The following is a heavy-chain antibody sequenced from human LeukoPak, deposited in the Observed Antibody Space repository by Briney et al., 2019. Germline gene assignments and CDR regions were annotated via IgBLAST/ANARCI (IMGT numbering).Heavy chain of an antibody. V-gene: IGHV4-59*01. J-gene: IGHJ4*02. D-gene: IGHD5-18*01. Sequence: SETLSLTCTVSGGSISSYYWSWIRLPPGKGLEWVGYIYYTGATYYNPSLKSRVTISLDTSKDQFSLKLSSVTAADAAVYYCARAGYSYGTGYYFDYWGQGALVTVPS. CDR2: IYYTGAT. CDR3: ARAGYSYGTGYYFDY. CDR1: GGSISSYY.